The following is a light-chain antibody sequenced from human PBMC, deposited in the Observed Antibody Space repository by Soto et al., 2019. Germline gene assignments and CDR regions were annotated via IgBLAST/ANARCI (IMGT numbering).Light chain of an antibody. Sequence: QSALTQPPSASGSPGQSVTISCTGTSSDVGGYNYVSWYQQHPGAAPKLMIYEVVKRPSGVPDRFSGSKSGNTASLTVSGLQAEDESDYYCSSYGGDNNVGFGGGTKLTVL. J-gene: IGLJ2*01. CDR1: SSDVGGYNY. V-gene: IGLV2-8*01. CDR2: EVV. CDR3: SSYGGDNNVG.